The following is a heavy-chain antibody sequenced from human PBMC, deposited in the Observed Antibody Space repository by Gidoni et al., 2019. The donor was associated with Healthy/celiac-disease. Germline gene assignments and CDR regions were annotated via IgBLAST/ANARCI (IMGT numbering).Heavy chain of an antibody. Sequence: QVQLQESGPGLVKPSQTLSLTCTVSGCSISSGGYYWSWIRQHPGKGLEWIGYIYYSGSTYYNPSLKSRVTISVDTSKNQFSLKLSSVTAADTAVYYCARLSSSSPYNWFDPWGQGTLVTVSS. J-gene: IGHJ5*02. CDR2: IYYSGST. CDR3: ARLSSSSPYNWFDP. CDR1: GCSISSGGYY. V-gene: IGHV4-31*03. D-gene: IGHD6-6*01.